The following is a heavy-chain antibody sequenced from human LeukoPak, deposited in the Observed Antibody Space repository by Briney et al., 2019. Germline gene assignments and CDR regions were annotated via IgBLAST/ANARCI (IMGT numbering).Heavy chain of an antibody. V-gene: IGHV2-5*02. CDR1: GFSLSTSGVS. Sequence: SGPTLVNPTHTLTLTCNYSGFSLSTSGVSVDWIRQSPGKALEWLALIYWDDDKRYSPSLKSRLTITKDTSKSQALLKMTHINPVDTATYYCARSYYSNSVDFWGQGTLVTVSS. J-gene: IGHJ4*02. CDR3: ARSYYSNSVDF. CDR2: IYWDDDK. D-gene: IGHD3-10*01.